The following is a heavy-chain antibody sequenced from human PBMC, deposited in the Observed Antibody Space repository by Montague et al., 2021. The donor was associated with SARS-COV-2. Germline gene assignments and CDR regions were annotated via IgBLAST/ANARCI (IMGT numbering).Heavy chain of an antibody. Sequence: SETLSLTCSVSGASVSSGFYYWSWIRQTPGKGLEWIGYIYYSGSTDYSPSLKSRVTISLDTSKNQFSLKVTSVTAADTAVYYCARGGGYYNYGLDVWGPGTTVTVSS. D-gene: IGHD3-22*01. CDR3: ARGGGYYNYGLDV. J-gene: IGHJ6*02. CDR2: IYYSGST. CDR1: GASVSSGFYY. V-gene: IGHV4-61*01.